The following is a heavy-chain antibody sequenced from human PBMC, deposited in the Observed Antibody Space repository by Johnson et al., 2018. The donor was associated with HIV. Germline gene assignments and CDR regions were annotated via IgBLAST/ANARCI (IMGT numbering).Heavy chain of an antibody. CDR2: ISYDGNNK. J-gene: IGHJ3*02. D-gene: IGHD1-26*01. CDR3: ARAGGWELTNAVDI. Sequence: VQLVESGGGLVQPGGSLRLSCAASGFTFDDYAMHWVRQAPGKGLEWVAVISYDGNNKYYTDSVKGRFTISRDNSKNTLYLQMNSLRDEDTAVYYCARAGGWELTNAVDIWGQGTMVTVSS. V-gene: IGHV3-30*04. CDR1: GFTFDDYA.